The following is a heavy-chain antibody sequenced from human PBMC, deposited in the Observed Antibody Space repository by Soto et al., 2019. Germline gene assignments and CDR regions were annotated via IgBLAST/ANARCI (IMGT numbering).Heavy chain of an antibody. CDR1: GDSVSSNSAA. V-gene: IGHV6-1*01. J-gene: IGHJ3*02. Sequence: LSLTCVISGDSVSSNSAAWNWIRQSPSRGLEWLGRTYYRSKWYNDYAVSVKSRITINPDTSKNQFSLQLNSVTPEDTAVYYCARDPVVVDLDAFDIWGQGTMVTVSS. CDR3: ARDPVVVDLDAFDI. CDR2: TYYRSKWYN. D-gene: IGHD3-22*01.